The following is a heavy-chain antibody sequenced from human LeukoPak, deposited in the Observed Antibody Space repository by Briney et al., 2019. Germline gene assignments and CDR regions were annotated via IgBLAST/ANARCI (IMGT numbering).Heavy chain of an antibody. CDR2: MNPNSGNT. J-gene: IGHJ4*02. V-gene: IGHV1-8*01. D-gene: IGHD2-15*01. CDR1: GYTFTSYD. Sequence: ASVNVSCKSSGYTFTSYDINWVRQPTGQGLAWMGWMNPNSGNTGYGQKFQGRVTMTRNASISTAYMELSSLRSEETAVYYCGRGPGLRCSGGSCYFDKWGQGTLVTVSS. CDR3: GRGPGLRCSGGSCYFDK.